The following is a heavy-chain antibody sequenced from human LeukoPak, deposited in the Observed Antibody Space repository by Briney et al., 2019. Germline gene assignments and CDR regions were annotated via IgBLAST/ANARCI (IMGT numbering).Heavy chain of an antibody. D-gene: IGHD3-3*01. V-gene: IGHV4-39*07. Sequence: PSETLSLTCTVSGGSISSSSYYWGWIRQPPGKGLEWIGSIYYSGSTYYNPSLKSRVTISVDTSKNQFSLKLSSVTAADTAVYYCASYTENGYDFWSGYSDYFDYWGQGTLVTVSS. CDR3: ASYTENGYDFWSGYSDYFDY. CDR2: IYYSGST. CDR1: GGSISSSSYY. J-gene: IGHJ4*02.